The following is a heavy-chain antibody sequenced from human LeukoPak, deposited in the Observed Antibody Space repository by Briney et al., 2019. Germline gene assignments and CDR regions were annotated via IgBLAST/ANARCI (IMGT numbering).Heavy chain of an antibody. Sequence: SVKVSCKASGGTFSSYAISWVRQAPGQGLEWMGGIIPIFGTANYAQKFQGRVTITTDESTSTAYMERSSLRSEDTAVYYCARVGSSSWYWFDPWGQGTLVTVSS. CDR2: IIPIFGTA. CDR3: ARVGSSSWYWFDP. D-gene: IGHD6-13*01. J-gene: IGHJ5*02. V-gene: IGHV1-69*05. CDR1: GGTFSSYA.